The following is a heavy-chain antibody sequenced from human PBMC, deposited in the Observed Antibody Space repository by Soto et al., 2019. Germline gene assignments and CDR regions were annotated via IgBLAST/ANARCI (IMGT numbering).Heavy chain of an antibody. Sequence: SDTLSLTCAVSGRSISTTHWWTWVRQPPGKGLEWIGEIYHSGSTNYNPSLKSRVTISVDNSKNQFSLKLSSVTAADTAVYYCARVLPAPGKYGMDVWGQGTTVTVS. J-gene: IGHJ6*02. CDR1: GRSISTTHW. CDR2: IYHSGST. V-gene: IGHV4-4*02. CDR3: ARVLPAPGKYGMDV.